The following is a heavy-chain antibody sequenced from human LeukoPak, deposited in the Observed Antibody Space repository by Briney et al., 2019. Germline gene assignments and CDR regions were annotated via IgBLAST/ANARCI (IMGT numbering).Heavy chain of an antibody. CDR2: INHSGST. CDR3: ARNSPYSSSALSSFDY. Sequence: SETLSLTCAVYGGSFSGYYWSWIRQPPGKGQEWIGEINHSGSTNYNPSLKSRVTISVDTSKNQFSLKLSSVTAADTAVYYCARNSPYSSSALSSFDYWGQGTLVTVSS. V-gene: IGHV4-34*01. D-gene: IGHD6-6*01. CDR1: GGSFSGYY. J-gene: IGHJ4*02.